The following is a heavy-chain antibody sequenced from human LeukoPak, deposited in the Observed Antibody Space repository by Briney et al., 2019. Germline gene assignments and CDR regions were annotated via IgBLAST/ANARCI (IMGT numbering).Heavy chain of an antibody. CDR2: IYYSGST. J-gene: IGHJ4*02. V-gene: IGHV4-39*07. CDR1: GGSISSSNYY. Sequence: SETLSLTCTVSGGSISSSNYYWGWIRQPPGKGLEWIGSIYYSGSTYYNPSLKSRVTISVDTPKNQFSLRLNSVTAADTAVYYCARGVAGYGPYDYWGQGTLVTVSS. CDR3: ARGVAGYGPYDY. D-gene: IGHD5-12*01.